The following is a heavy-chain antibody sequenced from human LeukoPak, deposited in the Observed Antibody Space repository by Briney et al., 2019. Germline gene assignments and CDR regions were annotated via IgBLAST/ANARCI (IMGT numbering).Heavy chain of an antibody. CDR2: IYHSGST. CDR3: ARAHDFWSGPNWFDP. D-gene: IGHD3-3*01. Sequence: PSETLSLTCAVSGGSISSGGYSWSWIRQPPGKGLEWIGYIYHSGSTYYNPSLKSRVTISVDRSKNQFSPKLSSVTAADTAVYYCARAHDFWSGPNWFDPWGQGTLVTVSS. J-gene: IGHJ5*02. CDR1: GGSISSGGYS. V-gene: IGHV4-30-2*01.